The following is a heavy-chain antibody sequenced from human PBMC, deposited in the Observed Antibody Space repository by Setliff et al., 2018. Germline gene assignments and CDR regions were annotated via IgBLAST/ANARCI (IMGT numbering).Heavy chain of an antibody. J-gene: IGHJ3*02. Sequence: SETLSLTCSVSGDSISSSSYYWGWIRQPPGMGLEWIGSINYSGITYYSPSLKSRVIVSVDTSKNQFSLKLSSVTAADTAVYYCARLPGYCNGGNCYGYYTFDIWGQGTMVTVSS. V-gene: IGHV4-39*01. CDR2: INYSGIT. CDR1: GDSISSSSYY. CDR3: ARLPGYCNGGNCYGYYTFDI. D-gene: IGHD2-15*01.